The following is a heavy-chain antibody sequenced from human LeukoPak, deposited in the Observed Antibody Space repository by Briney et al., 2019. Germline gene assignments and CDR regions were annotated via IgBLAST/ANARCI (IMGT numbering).Heavy chain of an antibody. CDR3: ARVPSYYDSSGYPYYFDY. V-gene: IGHV4-59*01. Sequence: SETLSLTCTVSGGSISYFYWSWIRQPPGKGLEWIGYFYYSGSTNYNPSLKSRVTISVDTSKNQFSLKLSSVTAADTAVYYCARVPSYYDSSGYPYYFDYWGQGTLVTVSS. J-gene: IGHJ4*02. CDR2: FYYSGST. D-gene: IGHD3-22*01. CDR1: GGSISYFY.